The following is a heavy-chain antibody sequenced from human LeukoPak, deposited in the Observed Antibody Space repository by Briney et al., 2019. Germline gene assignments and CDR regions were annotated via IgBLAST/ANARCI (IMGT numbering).Heavy chain of an antibody. CDR2: ISWSSASI. CDR1: GFAFDDYA. V-gene: IGHV3-9*01. J-gene: IGHJ4*02. Sequence: GGSLRLSCAASGFAFDDYAMYWVRQAPGKSPEWVSVISWSSASIVYADSVKGRFIVSRDNAKNSLYLQMNSLRPEDTAFYYCTKVHNTAIVGGFDSWGQGALVTVSS. D-gene: IGHD5-18*01. CDR3: TKVHNTAIVGGFDS.